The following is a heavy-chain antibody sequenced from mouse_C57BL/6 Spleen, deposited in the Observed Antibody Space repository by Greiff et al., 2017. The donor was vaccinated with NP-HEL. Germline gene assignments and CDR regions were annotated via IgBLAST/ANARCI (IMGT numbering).Heavy chain of an antibody. J-gene: IGHJ1*03. CDR3: ARKRLGYDYDSYFDV. CDR2: ISYDGSN. CDR1: GYSITSGYY. Sequence: EVQRVESGPGLVKPSQSLSLTCSVTGYSITSGYYWNWIRQFPGNKLEWMGYISYDGSNNYNPSLKNRISITRDTSKNQFFLKLNSVTTEDTATYYCARKRLGYDYDSYFDVWGTGTTVTVSS. V-gene: IGHV3-6*01. D-gene: IGHD2-4*01.